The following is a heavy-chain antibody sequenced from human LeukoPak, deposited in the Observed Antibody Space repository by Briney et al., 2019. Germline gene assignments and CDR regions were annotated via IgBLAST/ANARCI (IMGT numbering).Heavy chain of an antibody. CDR1: GGSISSGGYY. V-gene: IGHV4-31*03. Sequence: SQTLSLTCTVSGGSISSGGYYWSWTRQHPGKGLEWIGYIYYSGSTYYNPSLKSRVTISVDTSKNQFSLKLSSVTAADTAVYYCARDHYYYYGMDVWGQGTTVTVSS. CDR3: ARDHYYYYGMDV. CDR2: IYYSGST. J-gene: IGHJ6*02.